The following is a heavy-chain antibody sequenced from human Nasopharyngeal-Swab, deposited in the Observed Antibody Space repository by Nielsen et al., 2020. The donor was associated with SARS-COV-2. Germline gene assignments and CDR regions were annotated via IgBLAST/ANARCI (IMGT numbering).Heavy chain of an antibody. V-gene: IGHV3-33*01. CDR2: IWYEGSNK. J-gene: IGHJ3*02. CDR3: ARDFSHRGVIITDAFDI. Sequence: WIRQPPGKGLEWVAVIWYEGSNKNYADSVKGRFTISRDNSKNTLYLQMNSLRAEDTAVYYCARDFSHRGVIITDAFDIWGQGTMVTVSS. D-gene: IGHD3-10*01.